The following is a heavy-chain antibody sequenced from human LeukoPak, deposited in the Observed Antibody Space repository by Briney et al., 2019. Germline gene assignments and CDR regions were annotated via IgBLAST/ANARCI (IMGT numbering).Heavy chain of an antibody. CDR2: IIPILGIA. CDR3: ARAPTTYCSGGSCYFDY. V-gene: IGHV1-69*04. D-gene: IGHD2-15*01. Sequence: SVKVSCKASGGTFSSYAISWVRQAPGQGLEWMGRIIPILGIANYAQKFQGGVTITADKSTSTAYMELSSLRSEDTAVYYCARAPTTYCSGGSCYFDYWGQGTLVTVSS. CDR1: GGTFSSYA. J-gene: IGHJ4*02.